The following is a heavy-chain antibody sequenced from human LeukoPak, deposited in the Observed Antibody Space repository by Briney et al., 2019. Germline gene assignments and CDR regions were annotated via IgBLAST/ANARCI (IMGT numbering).Heavy chain of an antibody. Sequence: SETLSLTCAVSGYSISSGYYWGWIRQPPGEGLEWIGSIYHSGSTYYNPSLKSRVTISVDTSKNQFSLKLSSVTAADTAVYYCARSGRLGENYYYMDVWGKGTTVTVSS. D-gene: IGHD5-24*01. CDR3: ARSGRLGENYYYMDV. CDR1: GYSISSGYY. V-gene: IGHV4-38-2*01. J-gene: IGHJ6*03. CDR2: IYHSGST.